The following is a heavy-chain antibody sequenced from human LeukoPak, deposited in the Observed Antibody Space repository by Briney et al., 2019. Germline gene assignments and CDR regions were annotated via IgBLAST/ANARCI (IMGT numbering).Heavy chain of an antibody. CDR1: GFTFSSYW. J-gene: IGHJ3*02. CDR2: INSDGSST. V-gene: IGHV3-74*01. CDR3: ARGFTIFGVVNDAFDI. D-gene: IGHD3-3*01. Sequence: PGGSLRLSCAASGFTFSSYWMHWVRQAPGKGLVWVSRINSDGSSTSYADSVKGRFTISRDNAKNTLYLQMNSLRAEDTAAYYCARGFTIFGVVNDAFDIWGQGTMVTVSS.